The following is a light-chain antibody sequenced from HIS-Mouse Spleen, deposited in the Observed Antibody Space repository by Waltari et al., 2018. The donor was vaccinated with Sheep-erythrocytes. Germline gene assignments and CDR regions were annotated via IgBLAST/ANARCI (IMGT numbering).Light chain of an antibody. J-gene: IGLJ3*02. CDR3: SSYTSSSTWV. CDR2: EVS. CDR1: SSDVGGYNY. V-gene: IGLV2-14*01. Sequence: QSALTQPASVSGSPGQSITISCTGTSSDVGGYNYASWYQQPRGKAPKLMIYEVSNRPSGSSNRFSGSQAGNTASLPISGLQAEDEADYYCSSYTSSSTWVFGGGTKLTVL.